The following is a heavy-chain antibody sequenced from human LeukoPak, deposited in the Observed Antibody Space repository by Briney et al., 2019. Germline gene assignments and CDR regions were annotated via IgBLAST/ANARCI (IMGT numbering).Heavy chain of an antibody. CDR3: ARGYDVDTAMAYYFDY. Sequence: PSETLSLTCAVHGGSFSGYYWSWIRQPPGKGLEWIGEINHSGSTNYNPSLKSRVTISVDTSKNQFSLKLSSVTAADTAVYYCARGYDVDTAMAYYFDYWGQGTLVTASS. J-gene: IGHJ4*02. CDR2: INHSGST. D-gene: IGHD5-18*01. V-gene: IGHV4-34*01. CDR1: GGSFSGYY.